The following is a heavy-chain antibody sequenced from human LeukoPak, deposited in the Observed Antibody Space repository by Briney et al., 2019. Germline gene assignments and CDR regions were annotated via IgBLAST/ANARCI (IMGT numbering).Heavy chain of an antibody. CDR2: VYHSGST. CDR3: ARPGNYYDTSQSDA. CDR1: GYSISSGYY. J-gene: IGHJ5*02. Sequence: SETLSLTCAVSGYSISSGYYWGWIRQPPGKGLEWIGSVYHSGSTYYNPSLKSRVTISVDTSKNQFSLKLSSMTAADTDVYYCARPGNYYDTSQSDAWGQGTLVTVSS. D-gene: IGHD3-22*01. V-gene: IGHV4-38-2*01.